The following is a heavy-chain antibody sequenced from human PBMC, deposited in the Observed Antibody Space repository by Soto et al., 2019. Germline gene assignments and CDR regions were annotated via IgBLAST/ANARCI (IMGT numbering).Heavy chain of an antibody. J-gene: IGHJ3*02. D-gene: IGHD3-3*01. V-gene: IGHV4-59*01. CDR3: ARDGEWSTTDNYAFDI. Sequence: QVQLQESGPGLVKPSETLSLTCTVSGGSISSYYWSWIRQPPGKGLEWIGYIYYSGSTNYNPSLKSRVTISVDTSKNQFSLKLSSVTAADTAVYYCARDGEWSTTDNYAFDIWGQGTMVTVSS. CDR2: IYYSGST. CDR1: GGSISSYY.